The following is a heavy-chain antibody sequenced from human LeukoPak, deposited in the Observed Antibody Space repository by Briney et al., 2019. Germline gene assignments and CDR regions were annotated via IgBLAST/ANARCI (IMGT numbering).Heavy chain of an antibody. Sequence: ASVNVPCTASGYTFTAYYLHWVRQAPGQGLEWMGWIDPNSGGTSYAQKFQGRVTMTRDTSISTAYMELSSLRSDDTAVYYCARHPNLDYWGQGTLVTVSS. V-gene: IGHV1-2*02. J-gene: IGHJ4*02. CDR1: GYTFTAYY. CDR2: IDPNSGGT. CDR3: ARHPNLDY.